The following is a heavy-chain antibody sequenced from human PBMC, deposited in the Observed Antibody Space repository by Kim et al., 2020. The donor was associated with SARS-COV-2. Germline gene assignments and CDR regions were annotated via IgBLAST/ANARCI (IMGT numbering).Heavy chain of an antibody. D-gene: IGHD2-2*02. Sequence: VKGRFTISRDNSNNTLYLQMNSLRAEDTAVYHCAKGALGYCSSSSCYTGDYWGQGTLVTVSS. J-gene: IGHJ4*02. V-gene: IGHV3-23*01. CDR3: AKGALGYCSSSSCYTGDY.